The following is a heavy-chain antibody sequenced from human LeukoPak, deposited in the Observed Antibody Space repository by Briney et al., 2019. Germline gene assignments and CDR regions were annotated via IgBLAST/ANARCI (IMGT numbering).Heavy chain of an antibody. CDR1: GSTFSDYY. CDR2: ISSSGSII. V-gene: IGHV3-11*01. Sequence: MTGGSLRLSCSASGSTFSDYYMSWIRQAPGKGLEWVSYISSSGSIIYYADSVKGRFTISRDNAKNSLYLQMNSLRAEDTAVYYCARDFQAYPSVYYMDVWGKGTTVTISS. CDR3: ARDFQAYPSVYYMDV. J-gene: IGHJ6*03.